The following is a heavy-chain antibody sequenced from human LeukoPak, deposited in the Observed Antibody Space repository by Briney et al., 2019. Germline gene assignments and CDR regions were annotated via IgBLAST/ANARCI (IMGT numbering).Heavy chain of an antibody. D-gene: IGHD3-3*01. J-gene: IGHJ4*02. V-gene: IGHV4-30-2*01. CDR3: ARALFGDGYNPGPYFDY. CDR2: IYHSGIT. Sequence: SQTLSLTCAVSGGSISSGGYSWSCIRQPPGQGREWIGYIYHSGITYYNPSLRSGLTISADRSKNQFSLKLSSVTAADPAVYFCARALFGDGYNPGPYFDYWGQGTLVTVSS. CDR1: GGSISSGGYS.